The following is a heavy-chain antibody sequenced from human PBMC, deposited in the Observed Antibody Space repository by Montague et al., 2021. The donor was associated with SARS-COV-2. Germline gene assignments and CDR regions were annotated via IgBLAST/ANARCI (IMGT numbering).Heavy chain of an antibody. CDR3: ARASLVRGVIITRVRYSYYMDV. J-gene: IGHJ6*03. V-gene: IGHV1-8*01. CDR1: GYTFTSYD. D-gene: IGHD3-10*01. Sequence: SVKVSCKASGYTFTSYDINWVRQAAGQGLEWMGWMNPNSGNTGYAQKLQGRVTMTRDTSMNTAYMELSSLRSEDTAVYYCARASLVRGVIITRVRYSYYMDVWGKGTTVIVS. CDR2: MNPNSGNT.